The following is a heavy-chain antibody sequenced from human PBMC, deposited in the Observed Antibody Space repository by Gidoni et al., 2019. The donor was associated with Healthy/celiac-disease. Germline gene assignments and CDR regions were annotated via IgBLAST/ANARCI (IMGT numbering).Heavy chain of an antibody. V-gene: IGHV3-49*05. CDR3: TRDLLVGASRYYFDY. CDR2: IRSRAYGGTT. CDR1: GFTFSDYA. Sequence: EVQLVESGGGLVKPGRSLSLSCTASGFTFSDYALSWFRQAPGKGLEWISFIRSRAYGGTTEYAASVKGRFTISRDNSKSIAYLQMNSLRTEDTAVYFCTRDLLVGASRYYFDYWGQGTLVTVSS. J-gene: IGHJ4*02. D-gene: IGHD1-26*01.